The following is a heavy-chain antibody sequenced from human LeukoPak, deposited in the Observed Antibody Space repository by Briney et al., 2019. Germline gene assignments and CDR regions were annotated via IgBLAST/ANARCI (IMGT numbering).Heavy chain of an antibody. CDR3: ARDWYYGSGSYHWFDP. CDR1: GGSVSSGSYY. CDR2: IYHSGST. J-gene: IGHJ5*02. D-gene: IGHD3-10*01. V-gene: IGHV4-39*07. Sequence: SETLSLTCTVSGGSVSSGSYYWSWVRQPPGKGLEWIGEIYHSGSTNYNPSLKSRVTISVDKSKNQFSPKLSSVTAADTAVYYCARDWYYGSGSYHWFDPWGQGTLVTVSS.